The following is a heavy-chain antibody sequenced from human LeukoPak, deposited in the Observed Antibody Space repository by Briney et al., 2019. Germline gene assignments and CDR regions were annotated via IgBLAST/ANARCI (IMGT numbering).Heavy chain of an antibody. D-gene: IGHD7-27*01. J-gene: IGHJ4*02. CDR1: GVSVSSNY. CDR2: IFSDGKR. V-gene: IGHV3-53*01. Sequence: GGSLRLSCAASGVSVSSNYMSWVRQAPGKGLEWVSVIFSDGKRYYADSVKGRFTISRDDSKNTVYVQLNSLRAEDTAVYYCARTLPGSYSDYWGQGTLAAVSS. CDR3: ARTLPGSYSDY.